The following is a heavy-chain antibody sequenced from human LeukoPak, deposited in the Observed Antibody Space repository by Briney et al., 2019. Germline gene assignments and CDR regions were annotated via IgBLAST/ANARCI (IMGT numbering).Heavy chain of an antibody. D-gene: IGHD6-13*01. Sequence: SETLSLTCTVSGGSISSGGYYWSWIRQPPGKGLEWIGYIYHSGSTYYNPSLKSRVTISADRSKNQFSLKLSSVTAADTAVYYCARWAAAGHDAFDIWGQGTMVTVSS. CDR1: GGSISSGGYY. CDR3: ARWAAAGHDAFDI. CDR2: IYHSGST. J-gene: IGHJ3*02. V-gene: IGHV4-30-2*01.